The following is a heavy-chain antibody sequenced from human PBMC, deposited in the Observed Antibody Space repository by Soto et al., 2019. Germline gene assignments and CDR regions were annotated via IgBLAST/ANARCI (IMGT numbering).Heavy chain of an antibody. Sequence: VQMVESGGGVVHPGGSLRLSCAVSEFTFADYAVHWVRQSAGKGLEWVSFINADGSEKYYADSVRGRFTISRDNSKDSFYLQMNSLRLEDTAMYYCAKAKFSYDSSPYDSWGQGTLVTVSS. CDR3: AKAKFSYDSSPYDS. D-gene: IGHD3-22*01. J-gene: IGHJ4*02. CDR1: EFTFADYA. CDR2: INADGSEK. V-gene: IGHV3-43*02.